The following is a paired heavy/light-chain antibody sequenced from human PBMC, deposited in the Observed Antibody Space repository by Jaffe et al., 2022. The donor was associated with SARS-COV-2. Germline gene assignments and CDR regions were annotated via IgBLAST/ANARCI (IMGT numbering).Light chain of an antibody. J-gene: IGLJ1*01. CDR3: LSCDSGLSPSYV. CDR2: ANN. CDR1: RSNIGANYE. V-gene: IGLV1-40*01. Sequence: QSVLTQPPSVSAAPGQKVTIFCTGSRSNIGANYEVSWYQHLPGRAPRLLMYANNIRPTGVPDRFSGSRSGTSASLAISGLQAEDEADYYCLSCDSGLSPSYVFGTGTKVTVL.
Heavy chain of an antibody. CDR2: IQWTGGDI. Sequence: EVQLVESGGGVVRPGGSVRLSCETSGFDFSAYGMVWVRHLPGKGLQWVSGIQWTGGDINYAGSVRGRFTVSRDNAKNALYLQMNNLNVDDTAVYYCARVPGFGGTSSWFDHWGQGVPVTVSS. J-gene: IGHJ5*02. V-gene: IGHV3-20*04. CDR3: ARVPGFGGTSSWFDH. D-gene: IGHD2-15*01. CDR1: GFDFSAYG.